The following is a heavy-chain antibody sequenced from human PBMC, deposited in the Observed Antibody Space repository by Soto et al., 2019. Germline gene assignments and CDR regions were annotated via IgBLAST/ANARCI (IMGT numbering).Heavy chain of an antibody. V-gene: IGHV3-33*01. Sequence: GGSLRLSCAASGFTFSSYGMHWVRQAPGKGLEWVAVIWYDGSNKYYADSVKGRFTISRDNSKNTLYLQMNSLRAEDTAVYYCASASIAARLTPFDYWGQGTLVTVSS. CDR2: IWYDGSNK. CDR1: GFTFSSYG. CDR3: ASASIAARLTPFDY. J-gene: IGHJ4*02. D-gene: IGHD6-6*01.